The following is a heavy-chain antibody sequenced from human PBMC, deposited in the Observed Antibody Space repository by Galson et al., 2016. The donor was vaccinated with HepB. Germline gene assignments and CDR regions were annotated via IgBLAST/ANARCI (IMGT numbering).Heavy chain of an antibody. CDR3: ARAPIEVDGMRHYYYGMDV. CDR1: GFTFGYAW. V-gene: IGHV3-11*04. CDR2: IGSIGTTI. Sequence: SLRLSCAASGFTFGYAWMSWVRQAPGKGLEWVSYIGSIGTTITIHYADSVKGRLTIPRDNAKNSLYQQMTSLSAEDTAVYYCARAPIEVDGMRHYYYGMDVWGQGTTVTVSS. J-gene: IGHJ6*02. D-gene: IGHD6-19*01.